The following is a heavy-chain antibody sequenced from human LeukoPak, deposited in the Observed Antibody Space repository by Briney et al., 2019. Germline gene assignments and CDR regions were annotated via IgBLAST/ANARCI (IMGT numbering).Heavy chain of an antibody. D-gene: IGHD2-8*01. Sequence: PSETLSLTCTVSGGSISSSSYYWGWIRQPPGKGLEWIGSIYYSGSTYYDPSLKSRVTISVDTSKNQFSLKLSSVTAADTAVYYCARHSNQKVMVYEVDYWGQGTLVTVSS. CDR1: GGSISSSSYY. CDR2: IYYSGST. CDR3: ARHSNQKVMVYEVDY. J-gene: IGHJ4*02. V-gene: IGHV4-39*01.